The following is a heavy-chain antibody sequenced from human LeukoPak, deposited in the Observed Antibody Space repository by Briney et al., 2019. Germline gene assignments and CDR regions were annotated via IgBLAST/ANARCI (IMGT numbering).Heavy chain of an antibody. V-gene: IGHV3-48*01. J-gene: IGHJ5*02. CDR3: ARAAQPGFDP. CDR2: VSSDSGTI. CDR1: GLTFSTYS. Sequence: GGSLRLSCGASGLTFSTYSMNWVRQAPGKGLEWVSYVSSDSGTIYYADSVKGRFTISRDNAKKSLYLQMNSLRAEDTAVYYCARAAQPGFDPWGQGTLVTVSS. D-gene: IGHD1-14*01.